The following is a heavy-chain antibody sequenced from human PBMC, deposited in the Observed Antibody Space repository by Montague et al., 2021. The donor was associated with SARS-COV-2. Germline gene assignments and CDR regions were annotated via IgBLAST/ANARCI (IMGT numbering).Heavy chain of an antibody. Sequence: PALVKPTQTLTLTYTVSGFSLSTNGLCVGWIPQPPGKSLDWLALIDWDDDTYYSTSLKTRLAISKDTSKNQVVLTMTDMDPVDTGTYYCARIPEYSSGGGPDWYFDLWGRGTLVTVSS. CDR2: IDWDDDT. CDR1: GFSLSTNGLC. J-gene: IGHJ2*01. D-gene: IGHD6-19*01. V-gene: IGHV2-70*01. CDR3: ARIPEYSSGGGPDWYFDL.